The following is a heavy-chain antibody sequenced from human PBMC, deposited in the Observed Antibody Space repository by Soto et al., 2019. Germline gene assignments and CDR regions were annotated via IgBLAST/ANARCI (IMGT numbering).Heavy chain of an antibody. V-gene: IGHV4-39*01. CDR3: IRGRFGDHYYYYMDV. CDR1: GGSISSSSYY. J-gene: IGHJ6*03. Sequence: QLQLQESGPGLVKPSETLSLTCTVSGGSISSSSYYWGGIRQPPGKGLEWIGSIYYSGSTYYNPSLMSRVTISVDTSKNQFSLKLSSVTAADTAVYYCIRGRFGDHYYYYMDVWGKGTTVTVSS. CDR2: IYYSGST. D-gene: IGHD3-10*01.